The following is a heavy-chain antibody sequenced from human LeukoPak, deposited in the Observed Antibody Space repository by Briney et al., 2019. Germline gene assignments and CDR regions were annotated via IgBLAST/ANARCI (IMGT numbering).Heavy chain of an antibody. CDR1: AFTFSSYA. V-gene: IGHV3-33*08. D-gene: IGHD1-1*01. Sequence: GGSLRFSCAASAFTFSSYAMSWVRQAPGKGLEWVAFIYYDGSNIYYADYVKGRFTISRDISKNTLYLQMDSLRAEDTAIYYCARDWKTNSFDYWGQGTLVTVSS. CDR3: ARDWKTNSFDY. J-gene: IGHJ4*02. CDR2: IYYDGSNI.